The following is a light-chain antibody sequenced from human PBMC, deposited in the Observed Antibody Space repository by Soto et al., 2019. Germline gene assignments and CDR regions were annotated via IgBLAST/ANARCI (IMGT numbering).Light chain of an antibody. V-gene: IGLV2-14*01. CDR1: SSDVGGYNY. Sequence: QSALTQPASVSGSPGQSITISCTGTSSDVGGYNYVSWYQQHPGKAPKFIIYDVSNRPSGVSNRFSGSKSRNTASLTISGLQAEDEADYYCSSYTSSSTVVFGGGTKLTVL. CDR3: SSYTSSSTVV. J-gene: IGLJ2*01. CDR2: DVS.